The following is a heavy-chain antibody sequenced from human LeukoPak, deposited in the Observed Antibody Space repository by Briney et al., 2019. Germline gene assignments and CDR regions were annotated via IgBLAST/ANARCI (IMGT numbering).Heavy chain of an antibody. CDR3: ARRRIVVVVAATHWFDP. V-gene: IGHV4-34*01. Sequence: SETLSLTCTVSGGSISSYYWSWIRQPPGKGLEWIGEINHSGSTNYNPSLKSRVTVSVDTSKNQFSLKLSSVTAADTAVYYCARRRIVVVVAATHWFDPWGQGTLVTVSS. J-gene: IGHJ5*02. CDR1: GGSISSYY. CDR2: INHSGST. D-gene: IGHD2-15*01.